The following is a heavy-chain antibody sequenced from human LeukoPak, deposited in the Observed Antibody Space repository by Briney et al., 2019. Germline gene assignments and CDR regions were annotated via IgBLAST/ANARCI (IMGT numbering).Heavy chain of an antibody. J-gene: IGHJ1*01. D-gene: IGHD3-9*01. V-gene: IGHV4-61*01. CDR2: IYYSGST. Sequence: SSETLSLTCTVSGGSISSSSYYWSWIRQPPGKGLEWIGYIYYSGSTNYNPSLKSRVTISVDTSKNQFSLKLSSVTAADTAVYYCARVTGWMDYDILTGYYPTREHGYFQHWGQGTLVTVSS. CDR1: GGSISSSSYY. CDR3: ARVTGWMDYDILTGYYPTREHGYFQH.